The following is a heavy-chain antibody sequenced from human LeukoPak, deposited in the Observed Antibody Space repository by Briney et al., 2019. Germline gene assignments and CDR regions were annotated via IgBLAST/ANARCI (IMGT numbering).Heavy chain of an antibody. CDR2: ISYDGSNK. J-gene: IGHJ4*02. CDR1: GFTFSSYG. Sequence: GGSLRLSCAASGFTFSSYGMHWVRQAPGKGLEWVAVISYDGSNKYYADSAKGRFTISRDNSKNTLYLQMNSLRAEDTAVYYCAKDWETLDYWGQGTLVTVSS. D-gene: IGHD1-26*01. CDR3: AKDWETLDY. V-gene: IGHV3-30*18.